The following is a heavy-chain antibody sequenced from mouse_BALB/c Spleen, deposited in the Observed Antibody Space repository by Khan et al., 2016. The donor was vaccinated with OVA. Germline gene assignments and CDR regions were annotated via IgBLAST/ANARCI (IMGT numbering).Heavy chain of an antibody. CDR2: IYPGNFNT. CDR3: TRDDDCLGDAMDY. D-gene: IGHD2-13*01. CDR1: GYTFTTYY. V-gene: IGHV1S56*01. Sequence: QVQLKQSGPELVKPGASVRISCKASGYTFTTYYLHWVKQRPGQGLEWIGWIYPGNFNTNYNEKFKGTATLTADESSNTAYMQLSSLTSEDSAVYFCTRDDDCLGDAMDYWGQGTSVIVSS. J-gene: IGHJ4*01.